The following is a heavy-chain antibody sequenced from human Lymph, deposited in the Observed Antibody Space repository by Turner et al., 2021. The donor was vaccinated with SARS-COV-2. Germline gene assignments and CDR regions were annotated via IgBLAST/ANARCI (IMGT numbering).Heavy chain of an antibody. CDR3: TRFDY. J-gene: IGHJ4*02. V-gene: IGHV3-49*04. CDR1: GFTFGDYA. Sequence: EVQLVESGVGLVQPGRSLRLSCTASGFTFGDYAMSWVRQAPGKGLEWVGFIRSKAYGGTTEYAASVKGRFTISRDDSKSIAYLQMNSLKTEDTAVYYCTRFDYWGQGTLVTVSS. CDR2: IRSKAYGGTT.